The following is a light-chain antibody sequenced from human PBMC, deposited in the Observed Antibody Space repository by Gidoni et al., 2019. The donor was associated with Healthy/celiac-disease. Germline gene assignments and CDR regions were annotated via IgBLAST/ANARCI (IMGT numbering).Light chain of an antibody. Sequence: QSVLTQPPSVSAAPGQRVTISCTGSSTNLWAGYDVHWYQQLPGTAPKLLIYGNSNRPAGVPDRFSGSKSGTSASLAITGLQAEDEADYYCQSYDSSLSGSVFGGGTKLTVL. J-gene: IGLJ3*02. CDR1: STNLWAGYD. V-gene: IGLV1-40*01. CDR3: QSYDSSLSGSV. CDR2: GNS.